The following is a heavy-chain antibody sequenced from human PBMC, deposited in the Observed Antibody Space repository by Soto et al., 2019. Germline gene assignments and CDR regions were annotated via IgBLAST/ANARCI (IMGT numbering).Heavy chain of an antibody. CDR1: GYNLTSYC. CDR2: IGPYNGYT. J-gene: IGHJ4*01. V-gene: IGHV1-18*01. D-gene: IGHD5-12*01. CDR3: ARVGGYDAYFDF. Sequence: ASVKVSCKASGYNLTSYCLSWVRQAPGQGLEWMGWIGPYNGYTKYAHKFLGRVTMTTGTSTSTVYMELRSLRFDDTAVYYCARVGGYDAYFDFWAHGTLVPVSS.